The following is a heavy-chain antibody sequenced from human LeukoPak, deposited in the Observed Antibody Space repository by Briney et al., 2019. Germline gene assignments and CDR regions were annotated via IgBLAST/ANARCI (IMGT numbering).Heavy chain of an antibody. J-gene: IGHJ4*02. CDR3: ARLRHGSVIDY. V-gene: IGHV4-4*07. CDR1: GGSMSTYY. Sequence: SETLSLTCTVSGGSMSTYYWSWIRQPAGKGLEWIGRVYSSGSTNYNPSLKSRVTVSVDTSKNQFSLKLTSVTAADTAVYYCARLRHGSVIDYWGQGTLVTVSS. CDR2: VYSSGST. D-gene: IGHD3-10*01.